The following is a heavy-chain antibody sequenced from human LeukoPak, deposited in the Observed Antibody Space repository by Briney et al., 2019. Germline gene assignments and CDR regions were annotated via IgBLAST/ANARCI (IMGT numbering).Heavy chain of an antibody. J-gene: IGHJ5*02. CDR1: GFSLSTSGVG. V-gene: IGHV2-5*02. Sequence: SGPTLVKPTQTLTLACTFSGFSLSTSGVGVGWIRQPPGKALEWLALIYWDDTKRYSPSLKSRLTITKDTSKNQVVLTMTNMDPVDTATYYCAHRFQPGWFDPWGQGTLVTVSS. CDR2: IYWDDTK. D-gene: IGHD2-2*01. CDR3: AHRFQPGWFDP.